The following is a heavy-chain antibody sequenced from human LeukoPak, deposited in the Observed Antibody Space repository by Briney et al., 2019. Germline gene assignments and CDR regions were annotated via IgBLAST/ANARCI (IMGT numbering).Heavy chain of an antibody. Sequence: ASVKVSCKASGYTFTSSGISWVRQAPGHGLEWMGWISAYNGNTNYAQKLQGRVTMTTDTSTSTAYMELRSLISDDTAVYYCARRMVRGRYFDYWGQRTLVTVSS. CDR1: GYTFTSSG. D-gene: IGHD4/OR15-4a*01. CDR3: ARRMVRGRYFDY. V-gene: IGHV1-18*01. CDR2: ISAYNGNT. J-gene: IGHJ4*02.